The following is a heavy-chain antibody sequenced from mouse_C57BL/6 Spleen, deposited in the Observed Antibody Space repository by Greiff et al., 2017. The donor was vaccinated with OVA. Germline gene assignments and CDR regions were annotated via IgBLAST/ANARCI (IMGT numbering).Heavy chain of an antibody. CDR3: AREVVAEGFAY. J-gene: IGHJ3*01. V-gene: IGHV1-26*01. CDR1: GYTFTDYY. CDR2: INPNNGGT. D-gene: IGHD1-1*01. Sequence: EVQLQQSGPELVKPGASVKISCKASGYTFTDYYMNWVKQSHGKSLEWIGDINPNNGGTSYNQKFKGKATLTVVKSSSTAYMELRSLTSEDSAVYYCAREVVAEGFAYWGQGTLVTVSA.